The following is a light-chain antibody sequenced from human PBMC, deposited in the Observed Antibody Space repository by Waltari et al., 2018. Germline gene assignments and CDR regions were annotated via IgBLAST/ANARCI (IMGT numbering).Light chain of an antibody. CDR3: QQYHTPLT. V-gene: IGKV3-20*01. CDR1: QSVDSRH. CDR2: DTS. J-gene: IGKJ1*01. Sequence: EIVLTQSPGTLSLSPGERATLSCRASQSVDSRHLAWYQQKTGQAPRLLIYDTSSRATGIPDRFSGSGSGADFTLTISRLEPEDFAVYFCQQYHTPLTFGQGTKVEIK.